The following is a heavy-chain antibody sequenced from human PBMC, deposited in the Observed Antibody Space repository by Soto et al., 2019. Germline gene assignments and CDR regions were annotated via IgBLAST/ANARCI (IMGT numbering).Heavy chain of an antibody. D-gene: IGHD5-12*01. V-gene: IGHV4-31*03. CDR3: ERVKDTVATGGNASYI. CDR1: GGSISSGGYY. J-gene: IGHJ3*02. Sequence: QVQLQESGPGLVKPSQTLSLTCTVSGGSISSGGYYWSWIRQHPGKGLEWIGYIYYSGSTYYNPSLNCRVNISVDKSKNQFSLKLSSVTAADKAVYYCERVKDTVATGGNASYIWGQGTMVTVSS. CDR2: IYYSGST.